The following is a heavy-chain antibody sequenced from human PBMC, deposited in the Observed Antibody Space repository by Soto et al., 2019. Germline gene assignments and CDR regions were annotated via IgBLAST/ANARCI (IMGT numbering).Heavy chain of an antibody. J-gene: IGHJ4*02. CDR2: LYHTGAT. CDR3: ARGLTSMGLFDS. CDR1: GGSINSGVYS. D-gene: IGHD5-18*01. V-gene: IGHV4-30-2*01. Sequence: NPSETLSLTCAVSGGSINSGVYSWSWIRQPPGKGLEWIGDLYHTGATYSKPSLKNRVTISGDWSKNQFSLKLNSVTVADTAVYFCARGLTSMGLFDSWGPGTLVTVSS.